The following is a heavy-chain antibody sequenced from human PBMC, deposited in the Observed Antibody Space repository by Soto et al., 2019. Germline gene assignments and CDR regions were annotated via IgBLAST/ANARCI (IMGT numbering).Heavy chain of an antibody. CDR2: ISAYNGNT. CDR3: ATGSGIAAAGQANPRPRVQDYYYYYYGMDV. CDR1: GYTFTSYG. V-gene: IGHV1-18*01. Sequence: ASVKVSCKASGYTFTSYGISWVRQAPGQGLEWMGWISAYNGNTNYAQKLQGRVTMTTDTSTSTAYMELRSLRSEDTAVYYCATGSGIAAAGQANPRPRVQDYYYYYYGMDVWGQGTTVTVSS. J-gene: IGHJ6*02. D-gene: IGHD6-13*01.